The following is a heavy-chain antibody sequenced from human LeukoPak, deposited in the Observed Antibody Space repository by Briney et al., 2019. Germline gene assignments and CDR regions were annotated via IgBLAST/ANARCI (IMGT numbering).Heavy chain of an antibody. CDR3: AGELITIFGVVPIFDY. D-gene: IGHD3-3*01. CDR1: GGSFSGYY. CDR2: INHSGST. Sequence: SETLSLTCAVYGGSFSGYYWSWIRQPPRKGLEWIGEINHSGSTNYNPSLKSRVTISVDTSKNQFSLKLSSVTAADTAVYYCAGELITIFGVVPIFDYWGQGTLATVSS. J-gene: IGHJ4*02. V-gene: IGHV4-34*01.